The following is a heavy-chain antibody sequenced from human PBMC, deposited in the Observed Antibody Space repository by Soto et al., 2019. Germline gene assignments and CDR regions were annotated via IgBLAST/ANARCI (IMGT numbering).Heavy chain of an antibody. Sequence: GGSVRLSCAASGFTFSSYAMSWVRQAPGKGLEWVSAISGSGGSTYYADSVKGRFTISRDNSKNTLYLQMNSLRADDTAVYYCAKATRGGAAPLIRDYRGQGTLVTVSS. V-gene: IGHV3-23*01. CDR2: ISGSGGST. CDR1: GFTFSSYA. CDR3: AKATRGGAAPLIRDY. J-gene: IGHJ4*02. D-gene: IGHD6-13*01.